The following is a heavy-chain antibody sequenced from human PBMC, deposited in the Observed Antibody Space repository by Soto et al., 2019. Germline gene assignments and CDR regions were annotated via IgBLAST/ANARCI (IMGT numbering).Heavy chain of an antibody. D-gene: IGHD5-18*01. CDR1: GFTFSSYA. V-gene: IGHV3-23*01. CDR2: ISGNGGST. Sequence: GGSLRLSCAASGFTFSSYAMSWVRQAPGKGLEWVSAISGNGGSTYYADSVKGRFTISRDNSKNTLYLQMNSLRAEDTAVYYCAKDGLQLRLLDNYLDYRGQGTLVTGSS. CDR3: AKDGLQLRLLDNYLDY. J-gene: IGHJ4*02.